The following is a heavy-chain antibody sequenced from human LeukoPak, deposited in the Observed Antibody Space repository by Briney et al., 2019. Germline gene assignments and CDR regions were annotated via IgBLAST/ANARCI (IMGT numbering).Heavy chain of an antibody. V-gene: IGHV3-66*01. D-gene: IGHD2-15*01. CDR3: ARGGLLETSDY. CDR1: GFTLNTYT. CDR2: ISSGGST. J-gene: IGHJ4*02. Sequence: GGPLRLSCGASGFTLNTYTLNWFRQAPGKGLEWVSVISSGGSTYYADSVTGRFTISRDNSKNTLYLPMNSLRAEDPAVYYCARGGLLETSDYWGQGTLVTVSS.